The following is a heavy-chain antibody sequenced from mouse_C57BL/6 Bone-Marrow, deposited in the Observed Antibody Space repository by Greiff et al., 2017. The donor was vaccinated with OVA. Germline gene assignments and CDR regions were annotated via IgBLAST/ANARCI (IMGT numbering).Heavy chain of an antibody. J-gene: IGHJ4*01. CDR3: ATTVVATEHYYAMDY. Sequence: QVQLKESGAELVRPGTSVKMSCKASGYTFTNYWIGWAKQRPGHGLEWIGDIYPGGGYTNYNEKFKGKATLTADKSSSTAYMQFSSLTSEDSAIYYCATTVVATEHYYAMDYWGQGTSVTVSS. D-gene: IGHD1-1*01. CDR2: IYPGGGYT. V-gene: IGHV1-63*01. CDR1: GYTFTNYW.